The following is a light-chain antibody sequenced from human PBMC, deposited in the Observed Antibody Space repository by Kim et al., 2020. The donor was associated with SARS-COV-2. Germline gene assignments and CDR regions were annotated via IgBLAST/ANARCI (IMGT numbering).Light chain of an antibody. Sequence: DIQMNQSPSSLSASVGDRVTITCRASQGITNDLGWYQQKPGESPKRLIYAATNLQSGVPSRFSGSGSGTELTLTISSLQPEDFATYYCLQQADLPWTFGQGTKVDIK. J-gene: IGKJ1*01. CDR1: QGITND. V-gene: IGKV1-17*01. CDR2: AAT. CDR3: LQQADLPWT.